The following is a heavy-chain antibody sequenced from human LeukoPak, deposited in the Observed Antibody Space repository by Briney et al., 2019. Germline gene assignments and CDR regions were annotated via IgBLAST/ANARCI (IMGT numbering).Heavy chain of an antibody. J-gene: IGHJ4*02. CDR2: ISAYNGNT. CDR1: GYTVTSYG. D-gene: IGHD3-10*01. V-gene: IGHV1-18*01. CDR3: ARSGRRGSYGSVDY. Sequence: GASVKVSCKASGYTVTSYGISWVRQAPGQGLEWVGWISAYNGNTNYAQKLQGRVTMTTDTSTSTAYMELRSLRSDDTAVYFCARSGRRGSYGSVDYWGQGTLVTVSS.